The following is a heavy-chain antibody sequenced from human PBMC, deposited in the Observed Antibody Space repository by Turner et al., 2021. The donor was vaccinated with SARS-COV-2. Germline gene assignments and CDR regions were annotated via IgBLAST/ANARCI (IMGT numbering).Heavy chain of an antibody. D-gene: IGHD5-18*01. J-gene: IGHJ6*02. CDR2: ISSSSSTI. CDR1: GFTFSNYS. Sequence: EVQLVESGGGLVQPGGCLRLTCAASGFTFSNYSMNWVRQAPVKGLECVSYISSSSSTIYYADSVKGRFTISRDNAKNSLYLQMNSLRAEDTAVYYCARERGYSYGPYYYGMDVWGQGTTVTVSS. V-gene: IGHV3-48*01. CDR3: ARERGYSYGPYYYGMDV.